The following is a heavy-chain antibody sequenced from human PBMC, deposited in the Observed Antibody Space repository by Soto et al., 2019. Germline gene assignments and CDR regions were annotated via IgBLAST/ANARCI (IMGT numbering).Heavy chain of an antibody. J-gene: IGHJ4*02. D-gene: IGHD2-15*01. CDR3: ARDGGVVGPFDY. V-gene: IGHV3-66*01. Sequence: EVQLVESGGGLVQPGGSLRLSCAVSGFTVSTNYMSWVRQAPGKGLEWVSVIYSGGSTYYADSVKGRFTISRDNSKNTVYVQMNSLRAEDTAVYYCARDGGVVGPFDYWGQGTLVTVSS. CDR1: GFTVSTNY. CDR2: IYSGGST.